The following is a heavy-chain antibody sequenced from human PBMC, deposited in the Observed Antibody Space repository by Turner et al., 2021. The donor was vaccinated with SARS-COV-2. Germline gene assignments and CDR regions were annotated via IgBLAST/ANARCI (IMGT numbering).Heavy chain of an antibody. CDR2: IKQDGSEK. Sequence: EVQLLESGGGLVQPGGSLRLSCAASGFTFSSYWMSWVRQAPGKGLEWVANIKQDGSEKYYVDSVKGRFTISRDNAKNSLYLQMNSLRAEDTAVYYCARDGATVTTYFDYWGQGTLVTVSS. D-gene: IGHD4-4*01. CDR1: GFTFSSYW. J-gene: IGHJ4*02. CDR3: ARDGATVTTYFDY. V-gene: IGHV3-7*01.